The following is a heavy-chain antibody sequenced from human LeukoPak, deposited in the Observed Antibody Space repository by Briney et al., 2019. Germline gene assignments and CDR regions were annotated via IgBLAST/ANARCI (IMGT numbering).Heavy chain of an antibody. CDR1: GGSISSYY. CDR3: ARNRPLWFGEYEPYAFDI. CDR2: IYYSGST. Sequence: PSETLSLTCTVSGGSISSYYWSWIRQPPGKGLEWIGYIYYSGSTNYNPSLKSRVTISVDTSKNQFSLKLSSVTAADTAVYYCARNRPLWFGEYEPYAFDIWGQGTMVTVSS. D-gene: IGHD3-10*01. V-gene: IGHV4-59*01. J-gene: IGHJ3*02.